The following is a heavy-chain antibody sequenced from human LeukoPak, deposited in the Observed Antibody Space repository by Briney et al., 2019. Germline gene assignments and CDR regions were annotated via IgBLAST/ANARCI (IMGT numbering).Heavy chain of an antibody. CDR2: IIPIFGTA. CDR1: GYTFTSYG. D-gene: IGHD4-17*01. Sequence: ASVKVSCKASGYTFTSYGISWVRQAPGQGLEWMGGIIPIFGTANYAQKFQGRVTITADESRSTAYMELSSLRSEDTAVYYCARGVTTVTNFDYWGQGTLVTVSS. CDR3: ARGVTTVTNFDY. V-gene: IGHV1-69*13. J-gene: IGHJ4*02.